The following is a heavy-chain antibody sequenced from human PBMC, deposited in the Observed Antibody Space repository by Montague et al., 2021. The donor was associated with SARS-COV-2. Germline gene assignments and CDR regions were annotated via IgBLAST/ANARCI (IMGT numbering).Heavy chain of an antibody. J-gene: IGHJ4*02. CDR3: ARGVRGSGTRSL. V-gene: IGHV3-21*01. CDR1: GFTFSSYS. D-gene: IGHD2-2*01. Sequence: SLRLSCAASGFTFSSYSMNWVRQAPGKGLECVSSISSSSSYIYYADSGKGRFTISRDNAKHSLYLQMNSLRAEDTAVYYCARGVRGSGTRSLWGQGTLVTVSS. CDR2: ISSSSSYI.